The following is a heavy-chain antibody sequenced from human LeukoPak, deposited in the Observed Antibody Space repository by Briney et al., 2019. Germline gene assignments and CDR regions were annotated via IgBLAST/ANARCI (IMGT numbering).Heavy chain of an antibody. Sequence: SVKVSCKASGGTFSSYAISWVRQAPGQGLEWMGGIIPIFGTANYAQKFQGRVTMTEDTSTDTAYMELSSLRSEDTAVYYCATGSIQLWTQFPPDYWGQGTLVTVSS. J-gene: IGHJ4*02. CDR3: ATGSIQLWTQFPPDY. CDR2: IIPIFGTA. V-gene: IGHV1-69*06. D-gene: IGHD5-18*01. CDR1: GGTFSSYA.